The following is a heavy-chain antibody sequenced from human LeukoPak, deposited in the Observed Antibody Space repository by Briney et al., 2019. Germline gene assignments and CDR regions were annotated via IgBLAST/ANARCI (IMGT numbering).Heavy chain of an antibody. D-gene: IGHD2-2*03. CDR1: GFTFSSYA. J-gene: IGHJ4*02. V-gene: IGHV3-23*01. CDR2: ISGSGGST. Sequence: GGSLRLSCAASGFTFSSYAMSWVRQAPGKGVEWVSAISGSGGSTYYADSVKGRFTISRDNSKNALYLQMNSLRAEDTAVYYCAKLTDGWRDYWGQGTLVTVSS. CDR3: AKLTDGWRDY.